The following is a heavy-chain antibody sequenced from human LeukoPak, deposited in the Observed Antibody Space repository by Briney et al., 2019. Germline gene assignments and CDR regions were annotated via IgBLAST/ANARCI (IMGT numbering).Heavy chain of an antibody. CDR2: IRYDGSNK. J-gene: IGHJ4*02. CDR3: AKDQLGEELLGDY. V-gene: IGHV3-30*02. D-gene: IGHD1-26*01. CDR1: GFTFSSYG. Sequence: GGSLRLSCAASGFTFSSYGMHWVRQAPGKGLEWVAFIRYDGSNKYYADSVKGRFTIYRDNSKNTLYLQMNSLRAEDTAVYYCAKDQLGEELLGDYWGQGTLVTVSS.